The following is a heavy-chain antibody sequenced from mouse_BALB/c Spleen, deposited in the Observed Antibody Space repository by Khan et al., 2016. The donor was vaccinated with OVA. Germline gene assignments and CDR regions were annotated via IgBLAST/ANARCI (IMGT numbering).Heavy chain of an antibody. V-gene: IGHV1S41*01. D-gene: IGHD1-1*01. Sequence: DLVKPGASVKLSCKASGYTFTSYWINWIKQRPGQGLEWIGRIAPGSGSSSYNEMFKGKATLTLDTSSSTVYIQLSSLCSEDSAVYFCARETNYSRTSYALDYWGQGTSVTVSS. CDR3: ARETNYSRTSYALDY. CDR2: IAPGSGSS. CDR1: GYTFTSYW. J-gene: IGHJ4*01.